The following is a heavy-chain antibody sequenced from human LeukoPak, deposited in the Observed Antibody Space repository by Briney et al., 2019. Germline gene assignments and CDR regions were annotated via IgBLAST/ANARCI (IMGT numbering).Heavy chain of an antibody. J-gene: IGHJ4*02. CDR1: GYTFTSYY. CDR3: ARDHCSSTSCYDFDY. CDR2: INPSGGST. V-gene: IGHV1-46*01. Sequence: GASVTVSCTASGYTFTSYYMHWVRQAPGQGLEWMGIINPSGGSTSYAQKFQGRVTMTRDMSTSTVYMELSSLRSEDTAVYYCARDHCSSTSCYDFDYWGQGTLVTVSS. D-gene: IGHD2-2*01.